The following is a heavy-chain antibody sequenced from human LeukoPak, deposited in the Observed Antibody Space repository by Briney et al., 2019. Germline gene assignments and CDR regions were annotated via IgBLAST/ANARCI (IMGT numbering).Heavy chain of an antibody. D-gene: IGHD3-22*01. CDR2: MNPNSGNI. J-gene: IGHJ3*02. V-gene: IGHV1-8*01. CDR1: GYTFNSYD. CDR3: ARGSYYDSSGYHRSPFDI. Sequence: GASVKVSCKASGYTFNSYDINWVRQGTGQGLEWMGWMNPNSGNIGYAQKFQGRVTMTRDTSITTAYMELSSLTSDDTAVYYCARGSYYDSSGYHRSPFDIRGQGTTVTVSS.